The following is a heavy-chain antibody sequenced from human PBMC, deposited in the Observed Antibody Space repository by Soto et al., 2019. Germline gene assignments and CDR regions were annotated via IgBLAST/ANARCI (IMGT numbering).Heavy chain of an antibody. CDR3: AKGSRITMVRGVKGMDV. CDR1: GFTFSSYA. D-gene: IGHD3-10*01. J-gene: IGHJ6*02. CDR2: ISYDGSNK. V-gene: IGHV3-30-3*01. Sequence: GGSLRLSCAASGFTFSSYAMHWVRQAPGKGLEWVAVISYDGSNKYYADSVKGRFTISRDNSKNTLYLQMNSLRAEDTAVYYCAKGSRITMVRGVKGMDVWGQGTTVTVSS.